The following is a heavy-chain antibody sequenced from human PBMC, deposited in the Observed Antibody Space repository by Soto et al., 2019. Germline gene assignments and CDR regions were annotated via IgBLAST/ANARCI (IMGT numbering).Heavy chain of an antibody. CDR3: ARGATSSSWYKYFQH. CDR1: GGSFSGYY. J-gene: IGHJ1*01. V-gene: IGHV4-34*01. Sequence: QVQLQQWGAGLLKPSETLSLTCAVYGGSFSGYYWIWIRQPPGKGLEWIGEINHSGSTNYNPSLKSRVTRSVDTSKNQFSLKLSSVTAADTAVYYCARGATSSSWYKYFQHWGQGTLVTVSS. D-gene: IGHD6-13*01. CDR2: INHSGST.